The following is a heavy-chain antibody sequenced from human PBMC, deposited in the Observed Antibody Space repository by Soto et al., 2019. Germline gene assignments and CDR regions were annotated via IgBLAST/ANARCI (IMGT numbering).Heavy chain of an antibody. CDR3: VRPPYSIDI. J-gene: IGHJ4*02. CDR2: INPRGGSA. D-gene: IGHD2-15*01. Sequence: ASVKVSCKAAGYPFTSFYIHWVRQAPGQGLEWVGVINPRGGSANYAQKFQGRLTLTRDTSSTTVYLDLSSLKSEDTALYFCVRPPYSIDIWCQATLGSVSS. CDR1: GYPFTSFY. V-gene: IGHV1-46*01.